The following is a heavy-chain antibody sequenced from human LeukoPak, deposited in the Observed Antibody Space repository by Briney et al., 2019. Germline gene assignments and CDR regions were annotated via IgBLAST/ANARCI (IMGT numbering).Heavy chain of an antibody. Sequence: SETLSLTCAVYGGSFSGYYWSWIRQPPGKGLEWIGEINHSGSTNYNPSLKSRVTISVDTSKNQFSLKLSSVTAADTAVYYCARGGPQTNYDILAQVQHWGQGTLVTVSS. CDR3: ARGGPQTNYDILAQVQH. CDR2: INHSGST. CDR1: GGSFSGYY. D-gene: IGHD3-9*01. J-gene: IGHJ1*01. V-gene: IGHV4-34*01.